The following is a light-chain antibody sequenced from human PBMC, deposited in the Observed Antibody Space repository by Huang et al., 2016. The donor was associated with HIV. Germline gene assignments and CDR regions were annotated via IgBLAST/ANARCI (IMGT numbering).Light chain of an antibody. Sequence: AIRITQSPSSLSASTGDRVTITCRASQGISSYLAWYQQEPGRAPRLLLYAASTLQSGVPSRCSGSGSGADFTLTISGLQSEDFATYYCQQYYTYPRTFGQGTKLEIK. CDR2: AAS. CDR1: QGISSY. J-gene: IGKJ1*01. CDR3: QQYYTYPRT. V-gene: IGKV1-8*01.